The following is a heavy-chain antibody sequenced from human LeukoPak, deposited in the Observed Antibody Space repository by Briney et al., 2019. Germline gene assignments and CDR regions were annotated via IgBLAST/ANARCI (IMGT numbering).Heavy chain of an antibody. V-gene: IGHV4-34*01. Sequence: SETLSLTCAVYGGSFSGYYWSWIRQPPGKGLEWIGEINHSGSTNYNPSLKSRVTISVDTSKNQFSLNLSSVTAADTAVYYCARQTGSGLFILPGGQGTLVTVSS. D-gene: IGHD3/OR15-3a*01. CDR1: GGSFSGYY. J-gene: IGHJ4*02. CDR3: ARQTGSGLFILP. CDR2: INHSGST.